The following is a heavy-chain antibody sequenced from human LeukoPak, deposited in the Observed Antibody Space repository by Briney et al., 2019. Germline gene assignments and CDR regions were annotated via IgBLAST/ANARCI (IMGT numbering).Heavy chain of an antibody. J-gene: IGHJ5*02. CDR3: ASTSYYSSSSWFDP. D-gene: IGHD6-6*01. CDR2: ISSSGSTI. V-gene: IGHV3-11*01. CDR1: GFTFSDYY. Sequence: GGSLRLSCAASGFTFSDYYMSWIRQAPGKGLEWVSYISSSGSTIYYADSVKGRFTISRDNAKNPLYLQMNSLRAEDTAVYYCASTSYYSSSSWFDPWGQGTLVTVSS.